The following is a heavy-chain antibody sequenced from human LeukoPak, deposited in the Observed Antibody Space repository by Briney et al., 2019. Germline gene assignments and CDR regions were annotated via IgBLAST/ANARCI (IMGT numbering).Heavy chain of an antibody. V-gene: IGHV1-24*01. CDR1: GYTLTELS. CDR2: FDPEDGET. D-gene: IGHD3-22*01. J-gene: IGHJ3*02. Sequence: ASVKVSCKVSGYTLTELSMHWVRQAPGKGLEWMGGFDPEDGETIYAQKFQGRVTMTEDTSTDTAYMELSSLRSEDTAVYYCATHRLSPYYYDSSGYYRADAFDIWGQGTMVTVSS. CDR3: ATHRLSPYYYDSSGYYRADAFDI.